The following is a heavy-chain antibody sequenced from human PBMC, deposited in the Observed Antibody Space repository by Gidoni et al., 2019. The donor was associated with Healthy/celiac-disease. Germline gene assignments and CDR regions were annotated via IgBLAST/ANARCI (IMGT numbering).Heavy chain of an antibody. CDR2: IIPIFGTA. Sequence: QVQLVQSGAEVKKPGSSVKVSCKASGGTFSSYAISWVRQAPGQGLEWMGGIIPIFGTANYAQKFQSRVTITADKSTSTAYMELSSLRSEDTAVYYCARGPSLDGGYNYLFFDYWGQGTLVTVSS. D-gene: IGHD5-12*01. CDR3: ARGPSLDGGYNYLFFDY. CDR1: GGTFSSYA. J-gene: IGHJ4*02. V-gene: IGHV1-69*06.